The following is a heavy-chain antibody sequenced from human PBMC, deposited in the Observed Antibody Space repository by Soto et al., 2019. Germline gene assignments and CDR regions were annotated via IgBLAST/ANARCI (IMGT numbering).Heavy chain of an antibody. Sequence: PGGSLRLSCAASGFTFSSYAMSWVRQAPGKGLEWVSAISGSGGSTYYADSVKGRFTISRDNSKNTLYLQMNSLRAEDTAVYYCAKDVVANGRYYYYMDVWSKGTTVTVSS. CDR2: ISGSGGST. V-gene: IGHV3-23*01. CDR1: GFTFSSYA. D-gene: IGHD2-15*01. CDR3: AKDVVANGRYYYYMDV. J-gene: IGHJ6*03.